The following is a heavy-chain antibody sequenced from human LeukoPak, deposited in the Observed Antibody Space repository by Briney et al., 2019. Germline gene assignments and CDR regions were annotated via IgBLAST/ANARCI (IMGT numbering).Heavy chain of an antibody. CDR1: GGSFSGYY. CDR3: ARGYSSSWTNWFDP. Sequence: SETLSLTCAVYGGSFSGYYWSWIRQPPGKGLEWIGEINHSGSTNYNPSLKSRVTISVDTSKNLFSLKLSSVTAADTAVYYCARGYSSSWTNWFDPWGQGTLVTVSS. V-gene: IGHV4-34*01. J-gene: IGHJ5*02. D-gene: IGHD6-13*01. CDR2: INHSGST.